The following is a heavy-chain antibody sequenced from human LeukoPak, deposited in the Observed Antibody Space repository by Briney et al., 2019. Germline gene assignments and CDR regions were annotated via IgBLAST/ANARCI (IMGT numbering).Heavy chain of an antibody. CDR1: GGYISSYY. CDR3: ARVRLGYCSGGSCSIFDY. D-gene: IGHD2-15*01. Sequence: SETLSLTCTVSGGYISSYYWSWIRQPPGEGLEWIGYIYYSGSTNYNPSLKSRVTISVDTSKNQFSLKLSSVTAADTAVYYCARVRLGYCSGGSCSIFDYWGQGTLVTVSS. V-gene: IGHV4-59*01. CDR2: IYYSGST. J-gene: IGHJ4*02.